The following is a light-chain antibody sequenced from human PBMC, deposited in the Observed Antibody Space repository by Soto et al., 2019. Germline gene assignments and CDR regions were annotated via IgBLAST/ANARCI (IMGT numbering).Light chain of an antibody. CDR2: DDT. Sequence: SYELTQPPSVSVAPGQTARLACAGNNIGSKSVHWYQQRPGQAPVLVVYDDTDRPSGIPERFSGSNSGNTATLTLSRVEAGDEADYYCHVWDNVGDHYVFGPGTKVTVL. CDR1: NIGSKS. J-gene: IGLJ1*01. V-gene: IGLV3-21*02. CDR3: HVWDNVGDHYV.